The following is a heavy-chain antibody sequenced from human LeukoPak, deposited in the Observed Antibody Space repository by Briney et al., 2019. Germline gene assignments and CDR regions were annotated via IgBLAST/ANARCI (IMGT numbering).Heavy chain of an antibody. CDR2: ISSSSSTI. D-gene: IGHD6-19*01. CDR1: GFTFSSYS. J-gene: IGHJ4*02. Sequence: GSLRLSCAASGFTFSSYSMNWVRQAPGKGLEWVSYISSSSSTIYYADSVKGRFTISRDNAKNSLYLQMNSLRAEDTAVYYCASTMGGIAVAGTFSFDYWGQGTLVTVSS. CDR3: ASTMGGIAVAGTFSFDY. V-gene: IGHV3-48*01.